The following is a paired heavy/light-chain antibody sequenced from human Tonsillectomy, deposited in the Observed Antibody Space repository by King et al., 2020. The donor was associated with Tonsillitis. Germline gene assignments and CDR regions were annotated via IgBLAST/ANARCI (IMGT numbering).Heavy chain of an antibody. CDR3: AREAHYGGSFDN. J-gene: IGHJ4*02. V-gene: IGHV3-48*01. CDR2: SSSTSSTI. Sequence: EVQLAESGGGLVQPGGSLRLSCVVSGFNLSNYGMNWVRQAPGKGLEWVSYSSSTSSTIDYADSVEGRFTISRDNAKKSFYLQMNTLRAEDTAVYYCAREAHYGGSFDNWGQGTLVTVSS. CDR1: GFNLSNYG. D-gene: IGHD4-17*01.
Light chain of an antibody. Sequence: SYVLTQSPSVSVAPGQTARITCGGNKIGSKSVHWYQQKPGQAPVLVIYDDSDRPSGIPERFSGSNSGNTATLTVSRVDAGDEAAYYCQVWDSSSDVVFGGGTKLTVL. J-gene: IGLJ2*01. CDR2: DDS. CDR3: QVWDSSSDVV. V-gene: IGLV3-21*02. CDR1: KIGSKS.